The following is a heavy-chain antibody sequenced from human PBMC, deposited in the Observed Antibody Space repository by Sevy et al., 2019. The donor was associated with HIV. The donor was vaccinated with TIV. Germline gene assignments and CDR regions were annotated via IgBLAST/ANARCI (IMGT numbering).Heavy chain of an antibody. Sequence: GGSLRLSCAGSRFTFSNYAMHWVRQAPGKGLECVAGLWSHGRREYYADFAKGRFTISRDNSKNTVYLHMDSLRTDDTAVYYCSKEDDAFDVWGHGTMVTVSS. CDR3: SKEDDAFDV. J-gene: IGHJ3*01. V-gene: IGHV3-33*03. CDR1: RFTFSNYA. CDR2: LWSHGRRE.